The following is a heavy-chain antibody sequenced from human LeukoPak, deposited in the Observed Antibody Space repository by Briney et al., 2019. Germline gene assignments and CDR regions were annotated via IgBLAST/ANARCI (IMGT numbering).Heavy chain of an antibody. J-gene: IGHJ1*01. CDR3: AREDYYDSSAYYKNKEYLQH. Sequence: ASVKVSCTASGYTFTGYYIHGVRQAPGQGLEWMGWINPNSGGTNYAQKFQGRVTMTRDTSISTAYMELSRLRSDDTAVYYCAREDYYDSSAYYKNKEYLQHWGQGTLVTVSS. D-gene: IGHD3-22*01. CDR1: GYTFTGYY. CDR2: INPNSGGT. V-gene: IGHV1-2*02.